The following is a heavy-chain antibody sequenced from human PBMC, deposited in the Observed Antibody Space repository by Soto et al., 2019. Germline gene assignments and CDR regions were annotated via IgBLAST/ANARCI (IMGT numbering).Heavy chain of an antibody. CDR2: ITASGGRT. D-gene: IGHD4-17*01. CDR1: GFTFSSYA. J-gene: IGHJ5*01. V-gene: IGHV3-23*01. CDR3: AKDTRYADYVRWFDS. Sequence: GGSLRLSCTASGFTFSSYAMTWVRQAPGRGLEGVSGITASGGRTYYADSVKGRFTISRDNSKSTLYLQMNSLRAEDTAVYYCAKDTRYADYVRWFDSWGQGTLDTVSS.